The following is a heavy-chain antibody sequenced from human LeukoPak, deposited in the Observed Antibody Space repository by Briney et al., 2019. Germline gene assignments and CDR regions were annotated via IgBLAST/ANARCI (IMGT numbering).Heavy chain of an antibody. CDR1: GGSISSSSYF. Sequence: SETLSLTCTVSGGSISSSSYFWGWIRQPPGKGLEWIGSIYYSGSTYYNPSLKSRLTMSVDTSKNQFSLKLSSVTAADTAVYYCARQDYDNCDYWGQGTLVTVSS. J-gene: IGHJ4*02. CDR2: IYYSGST. CDR3: ARQDYDNCDY. D-gene: IGHD3-16*01. V-gene: IGHV4-39*01.